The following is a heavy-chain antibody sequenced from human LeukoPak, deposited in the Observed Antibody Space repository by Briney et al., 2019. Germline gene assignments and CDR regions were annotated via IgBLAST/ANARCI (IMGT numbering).Heavy chain of an antibody. V-gene: IGHV1-69*05. CDR3: ARGTMKNYYDSSA. Sequence: GASVKVSCKASGGTFSSYAISWVRQAPGQGLEWMGGFIPVFSTSNYAQKFQGRVTLTTDESASTAYMELSSLRFEDTAVYYCARGTMKNYYDSSAWGQGTLVTVSS. D-gene: IGHD3-22*01. J-gene: IGHJ4*02. CDR2: FIPVFSTS. CDR1: GGTFSSYA.